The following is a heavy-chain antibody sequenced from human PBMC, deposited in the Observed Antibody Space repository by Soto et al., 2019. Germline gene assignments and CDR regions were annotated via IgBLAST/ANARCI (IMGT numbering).Heavy chain of an antibody. CDR3: ASSHAGAHITAAVH. Sequence: PSETLSLTCTVSGGSISSSSFHWGWIRQPPGKGLEWIGSIYYSGSTYYSPSLKSRVTISVDTSKNQFSLKLSSVTAADTAVYYCASSHAGAHITAAVHWGQGTLVTVSS. J-gene: IGHJ4*02. CDR1: GGSISSSSFH. D-gene: IGHD6-13*01. CDR2: IYYSGST. V-gene: IGHV4-39*07.